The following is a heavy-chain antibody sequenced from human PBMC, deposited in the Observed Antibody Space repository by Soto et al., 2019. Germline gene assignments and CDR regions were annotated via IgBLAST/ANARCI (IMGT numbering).Heavy chain of an antibody. Sequence: QVQLEQSGAEVKKPGASVKVSCKASGYTFTSYDINWVRQATGQGPEWMGWMNPDSGHTGYAQKFQGRVTMSSGAAISTAYMELSSLRSEDTAVYYCARGGSHAWPGLGHWGQGTLVTVSS. CDR1: GYTFTSYD. CDR3: ARGGSHAWPGLGH. D-gene: IGHD1-26*01. J-gene: IGHJ4*02. V-gene: IGHV1-8*01. CDR2: MNPDSGHT.